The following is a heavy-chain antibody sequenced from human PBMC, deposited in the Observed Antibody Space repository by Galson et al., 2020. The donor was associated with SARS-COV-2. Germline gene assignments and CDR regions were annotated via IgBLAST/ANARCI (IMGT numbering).Heavy chain of an antibody. V-gene: IGHV3-73*01. CDR2: VRRKVNNDAT. J-gene: IGHJ3*02. Sequence: GESLTISCAASGFALSGAPLHWVRQATGNGLEWVGRVRRKVNNDATTYAASAKGRFTITREDSKNTAYLQMNSLKTEDTAVYYCARVNPSSDTYYDALDIWGQGTMVTVSS. CDR3: ARVNPSSDTYYDALDI. D-gene: IGHD3-10*01. CDR1: GFALSGAP.